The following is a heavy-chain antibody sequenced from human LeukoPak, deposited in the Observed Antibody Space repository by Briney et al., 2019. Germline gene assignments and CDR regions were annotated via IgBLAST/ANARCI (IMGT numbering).Heavy chain of an antibody. CDR3: ARGGAVAGKGRFDY. V-gene: IGHV4-59*01. CDR2: VYYSGST. J-gene: IGHJ4*02. D-gene: IGHD6-19*01. Sequence: PSETLSLTCTVSGDSMSNYYWSWIRQPPGKGLGWIGYVYYSGSTNYNPSLKSRVTISVDTSKKHFSLNLSSVTAADTAVYYCARGGAVAGKGRFDYWGQGTLVTVSS. CDR1: GDSMSNYY.